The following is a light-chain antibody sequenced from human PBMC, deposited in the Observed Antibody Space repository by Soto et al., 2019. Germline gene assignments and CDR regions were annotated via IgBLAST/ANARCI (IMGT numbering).Light chain of an antibody. CDR1: SSNIGSNT. J-gene: IGLJ2*01. CDR3: AAWDDSLNVL. Sequence: QSVLTQPPSASGTPGQRVTISCSGSSSNIGSNTVNWYQQLPGTAPKLLIYSNNQRPSVVPDRFSGSKSGTSASLAISGLQSEDEADYYCAAWDDSLNVLFGGGTKLTVL. CDR2: SNN. V-gene: IGLV1-44*01.